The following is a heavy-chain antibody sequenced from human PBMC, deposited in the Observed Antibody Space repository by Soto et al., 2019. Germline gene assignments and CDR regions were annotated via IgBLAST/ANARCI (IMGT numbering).Heavy chain of an antibody. V-gene: IGHV1-18*01. J-gene: IGHJ6*02. Sequence: ASVKVSCKASGYTFTSYGISWVRQAPGQGLEWMGWISAYNGNTNYAQKLQGRVTMTTDTSTSTAYMELRSLRSDDTAVYYCAREGKAAAGKYYYYYGMDVWGQGTTVTVSS. CDR2: ISAYNGNT. D-gene: IGHD6-13*01. CDR1: GYTFTSYG. CDR3: AREGKAAAGKYYYYYGMDV.